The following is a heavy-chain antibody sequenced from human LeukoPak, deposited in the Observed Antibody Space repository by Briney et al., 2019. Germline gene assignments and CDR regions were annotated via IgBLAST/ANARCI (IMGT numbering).Heavy chain of an antibody. CDR2: INIDGSGT. D-gene: IGHD7-27*01. CDR3: ARVRPGYYYMDV. CDR1: GFTFSSFW. Sequence: GGSLRLSCAASGFTFSSFWMHWVRQAPGKGLVWVSRINIDGSGTTYADSAKGRFTISRDNAKNTLYLQMNSLRVEDTAVYYCARVRPGYYYMDVWGKGTTVTVSS. J-gene: IGHJ6*03. V-gene: IGHV3-74*01.